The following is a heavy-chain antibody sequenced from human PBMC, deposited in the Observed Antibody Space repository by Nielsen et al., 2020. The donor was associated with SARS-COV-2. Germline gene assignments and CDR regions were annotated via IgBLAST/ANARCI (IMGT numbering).Heavy chain of an antibody. Sequence: ASVKVSCKASGYTFTSYDINWVRQATGQGLEWMGWMNPNSGNTGYAQKFQGRVTMTRNTSISTAYMELSSLRSEDTAVYYCARYRAAAAGRTSRGSMDVWGQGTTVTVSS. CDR1: GYTFTSYD. D-gene: IGHD6-13*01. CDR3: ARYRAAAAGRTSRGSMDV. CDR2: MNPNSGNT. V-gene: IGHV1-8*01. J-gene: IGHJ6*02.